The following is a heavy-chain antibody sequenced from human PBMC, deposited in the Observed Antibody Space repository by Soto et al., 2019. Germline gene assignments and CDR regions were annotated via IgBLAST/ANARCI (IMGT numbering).Heavy chain of an antibody. V-gene: IGHV3-33*08. CDR1: GFTFSSYA. CDR2: IRYDGSNK. CDR3: ARDPYPYYYYYYGMDV. Sequence: GGSLRLSCAASGFTFSSYAMSWVRQDSGKWLEWVSAIRYDGSNKYYADSVKGRFTISRDNSKNTLYLQMNSLRAEDTAVYYCARDPYPYYYYYYGMDVWGQGTTVTVAS. J-gene: IGHJ6*02.